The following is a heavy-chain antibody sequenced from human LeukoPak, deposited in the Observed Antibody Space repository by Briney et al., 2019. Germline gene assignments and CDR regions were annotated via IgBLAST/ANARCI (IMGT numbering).Heavy chain of an antibody. CDR3: AKDVACSGGSCYPNSDHYYYYYMDV. V-gene: IGHV3-30*02. D-gene: IGHD2-15*01. J-gene: IGHJ6*03. CDR2: IRYDGSNK. Sequence: GGSLRLSCAASGLTFSSYGMHWVRQAPGKGLEWVAFIRYDGSNKYYADSVKGRFTISRDNSKNTLYLQMNSLRAEDTAVYYCAKDVACSGGSCYPNSDHYYYYYMDVWGKGTTVTVSS. CDR1: GLTFSSYG.